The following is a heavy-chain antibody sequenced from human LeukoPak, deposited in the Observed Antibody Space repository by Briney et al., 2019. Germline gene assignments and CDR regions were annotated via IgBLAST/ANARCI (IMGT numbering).Heavy chain of an antibody. J-gene: IGHJ4*02. CDR2: IRNDGSNR. D-gene: IGHD5-18*01. CDR3: AKSHGYSYGFDY. CDR1: GFTFSLYG. Sequence: GGSLRLSCVASGFTFSLYGMHWVRQAPGKGLEWVAFIRNDGSNRYYADSVKGRFAISRDNSKNTLYLQMNSLRAEDTAVYYCAKSHGYSYGFDYWGQGTLVTVSS. V-gene: IGHV3-30*02.